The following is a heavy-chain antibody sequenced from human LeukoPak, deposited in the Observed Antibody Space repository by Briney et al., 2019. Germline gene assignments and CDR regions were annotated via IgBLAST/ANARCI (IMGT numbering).Heavy chain of an antibody. J-gene: IGHJ4*02. CDR1: GFSFCSFG. D-gene: IGHD5-18*01. CDR2: LSHDGRNK. V-gene: IGHV3-30*04. Sequence: GKSLRLSCAASGFSFCSFGMNWVRQAPGKGLEWVAVLSHDGRNKNYADSVKGRFIISRDNSKKTLYLQMNSLRGEDTAVYYCARFREYTYGPFDSWGQGTLVTVSS. CDR3: ARFREYTYGPFDS.